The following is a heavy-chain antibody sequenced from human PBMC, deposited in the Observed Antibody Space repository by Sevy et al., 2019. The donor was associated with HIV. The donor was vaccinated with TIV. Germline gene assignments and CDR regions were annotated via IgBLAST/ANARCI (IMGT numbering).Heavy chain of an antibody. CDR2: ISYDGSNK. CDR1: GFTLSSYG. V-gene: IGHV3-30*18. CDR3: AKGRAYCGGDCYSEYFQH. D-gene: IGHD2-21*02. Sequence: GGSLRLSCAASGFTLSSYGMHWVRQAPGKGLEWVAVISYDGSNKYYADSVKGRFTISRDNSKNTLYLQMNSLRAEDTAVYYCAKGRAYCGGDCYSEYFQHWGQGTLVTVSS. J-gene: IGHJ1*01.